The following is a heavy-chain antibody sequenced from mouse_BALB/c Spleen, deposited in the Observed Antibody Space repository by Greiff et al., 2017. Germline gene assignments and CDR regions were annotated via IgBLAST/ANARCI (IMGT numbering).Heavy chain of an antibody. D-gene: IGHD1-1*01. Sequence: VQLQQSAAELARPGASVKMSCKASGYTFTSYTMHWVKQRPGQGLEWIGYINPSSGYTEYNQKFKDKTTLTADKSSSTAYMQLSSLTSEDSAVYYCARSDYYGSSYGWFAYWGQGTLVTVSA. V-gene: IGHV1-4*02. CDR3: ARSDYYGSSYGWFAY. CDR2: INPSSGYT. CDR1: GYTFTSYT. J-gene: IGHJ3*01.